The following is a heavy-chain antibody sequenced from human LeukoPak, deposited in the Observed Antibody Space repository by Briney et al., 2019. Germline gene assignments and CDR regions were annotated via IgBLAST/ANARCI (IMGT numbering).Heavy chain of an antibody. V-gene: IGHV4-59*01. CDR2: IYYSGST. Sequence: SETLSLTCTVSGGSISSYHWSWIRQPPGKGLEWIGYIYYSGSTNYNPSLKSRVTISVDTSKNQFSLKLSSVTAADTAVYYCARDRCSGGSCYSDYWGQGTLVTVSS. D-gene: IGHD2-15*01. CDR3: ARDRCSGGSCYSDY. CDR1: GGSISSYH. J-gene: IGHJ4*02.